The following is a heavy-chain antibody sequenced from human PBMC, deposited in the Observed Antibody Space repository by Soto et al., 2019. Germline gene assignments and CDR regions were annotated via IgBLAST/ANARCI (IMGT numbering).Heavy chain of an antibody. J-gene: IGHJ4*02. D-gene: IGHD1-26*01. CDR2: IGTSGSYI. V-gene: IGHV3-21*01. CDR1: GFIFSRYS. CDR3: AIGSAFIGLDY. Sequence: GGSLRLSCAVSGFIFSRYSMNWVRQAPGKGLEWVSSIGTSGSYIYDTDSVKGRFTISRDNTKDSLYLQMNSLRAEDTAIYYCAIGSAFIGLDYWGQGT.